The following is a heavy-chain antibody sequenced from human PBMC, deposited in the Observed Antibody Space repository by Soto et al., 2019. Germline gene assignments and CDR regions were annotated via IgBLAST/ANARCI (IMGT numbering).Heavy chain of an antibody. D-gene: IGHD2-15*01. CDR2: IGSSGSII. V-gene: IGHV3-11*01. CDR1: GFTFSDYY. J-gene: IGHJ5*02. Sequence: GGSLRLSCAASGFTFSDYYMNWIRQAPGKGLEWVSYIGSSGSIIYYADSVKGRFTISRDNAKNSLYLQMNSLRAEDTAVYYCARDAGIRGLPGVAPWGQGSLVTVSS. CDR3: ARDAGIRGLPGVAP.